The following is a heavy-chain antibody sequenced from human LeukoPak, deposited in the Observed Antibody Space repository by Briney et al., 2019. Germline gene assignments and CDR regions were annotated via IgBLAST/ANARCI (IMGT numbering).Heavy chain of an antibody. Sequence: SETLSLTCTVSGGSISTYYYSWIRQPAGKGLEWIGRIYTSGSTNYNPSLKSRVTTSVGTSKSQFSLKLSSVTAADTAVYYCARAKNDEYYYYGMDVWGQGTTVTVSS. D-gene: IGHD6-6*01. CDR2: IYTSGST. CDR3: ARAKNDEYYYYGMDV. J-gene: IGHJ6*02. CDR1: GGSISTYY. V-gene: IGHV4-4*07.